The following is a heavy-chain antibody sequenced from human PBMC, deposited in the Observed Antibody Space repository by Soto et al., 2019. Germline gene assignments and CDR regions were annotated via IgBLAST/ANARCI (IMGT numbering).Heavy chain of an antibody. CDR1: GGSMIAYY. CDR2: TYYSGST. D-gene: IGHD6-13*01. Sequence: SETLSLTCTVSGGSMIAYYWNWMRQPTGKGLQWIGYTYYSGSTTYNPSLKSRVTISVDSSKNQFSLKLDSVTPADTAVYYCARVRGTAGKRYFDYWGPGTLVTVSS. J-gene: IGHJ4*02. CDR3: ARVRGTAGKRYFDY. V-gene: IGHV4-59*01.